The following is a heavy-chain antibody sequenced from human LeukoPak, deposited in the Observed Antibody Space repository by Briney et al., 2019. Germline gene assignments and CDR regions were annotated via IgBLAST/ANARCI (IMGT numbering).Heavy chain of an antibody. J-gene: IGHJ4*02. CDR2: VSYDGGIT. D-gene: IGHD3-10*01. V-gene: IGHV3-30*18. Sequence: GGSLRLSCAASGFTFSNYGMHWVRQAPGKGLEWVAVVSYDGGITYYADSVEGRFIISRDNSKNTLYLQLNSLRAEDTAVYYCAKQRVRGDHYFDYWGQGTLVAVSS. CDR3: AKQRVRGDHYFDY. CDR1: GFTFSNYG.